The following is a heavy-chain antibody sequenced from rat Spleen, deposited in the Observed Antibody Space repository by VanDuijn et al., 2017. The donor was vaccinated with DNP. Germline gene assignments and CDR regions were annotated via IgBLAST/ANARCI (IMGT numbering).Heavy chain of an antibody. V-gene: IGHV3-1*01. CDR3: ARWVRYFDS. J-gene: IGHJ2*01. CDR2: ISYSGST. Sequence: DVQLQESGPGLVKPSQSLSLTCSVTGYSITSNYWAWIRKFPGNKMEWMGYISYSGSTSYNPSLKSRISITRDTSKNQFFLHLNSLITEDTATYYCARWVRYFDSWGQGVMVTVSS. D-gene: IGHD4-5*01. CDR1: GYSITSNY.